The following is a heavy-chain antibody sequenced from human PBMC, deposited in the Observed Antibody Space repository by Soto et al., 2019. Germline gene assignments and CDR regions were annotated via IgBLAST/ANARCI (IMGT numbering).Heavy chain of an antibody. CDR2: IWYDGSNK. V-gene: IGHV3-33*01. CDR3: ARDGDGDGFDY. D-gene: IGHD3-10*01. Sequence: QVQLVESGGGVVQPGRSLRLSCAASGFTFSSYGMHWVRQAPGKGLEWVAVIWYDGSNKYYADSVKGRFTISRDNSKNTLYLQMNSLRAEDTAVYYCARDGDGDGFDYWGQGTLVTVSS. J-gene: IGHJ4*02. CDR1: GFTFSSYG.